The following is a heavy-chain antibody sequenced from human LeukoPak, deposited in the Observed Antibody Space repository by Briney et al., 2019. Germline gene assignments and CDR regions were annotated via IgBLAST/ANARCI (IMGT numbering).Heavy chain of an antibody. Sequence: SETLSLTCTVSSGSISNSYWTWIRQPPGKGLEWIGHFSHSGSTNYNPSLNSRVTISVDTSKNQFFLNLRSVTAADTALYYCAEKDGTLWGQGTLVTVSS. D-gene: IGHD1/OR15-1a*01. CDR1: SGSISNSY. CDR2: FSHSGST. CDR3: AEKDGTL. V-gene: IGHV4-59*01. J-gene: IGHJ4*02.